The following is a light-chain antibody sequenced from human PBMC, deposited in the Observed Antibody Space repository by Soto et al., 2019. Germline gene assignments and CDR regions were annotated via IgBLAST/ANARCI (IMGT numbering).Light chain of an antibody. Sequence: EVLMTQSPATLSLSPGERGSLSCRASQSVGRNLAWYQQKPGQAPRLLIYGASTRATGIPARFSGSGSGTEFTLTISSLQSEDFAVYYCQQYNNWPPYTFGQGTRLEIK. J-gene: IGKJ5*01. CDR3: QQYNNWPPYT. CDR1: QSVGRN. CDR2: GAS. V-gene: IGKV3-15*01.